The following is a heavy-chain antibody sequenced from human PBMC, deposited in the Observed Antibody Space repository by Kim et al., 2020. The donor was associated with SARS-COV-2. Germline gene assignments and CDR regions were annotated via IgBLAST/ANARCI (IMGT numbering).Heavy chain of an antibody. CDR3: ARLNSPRRIYYYGMDV. Sequence: SVKVSCKASGGTFSSYAISWVRQAPGQGLEWMGGIIPIFGTANYAQKFQGRVTITADESTSTAYMELSSLRSEDTAVYYCARLNSPRRIYYYGMDVWGQGTTVTVSS. CDR2: IIPIFGTA. CDR1: GGTFSSYA. J-gene: IGHJ6*02. D-gene: IGHD2-15*01. V-gene: IGHV1-69*13.